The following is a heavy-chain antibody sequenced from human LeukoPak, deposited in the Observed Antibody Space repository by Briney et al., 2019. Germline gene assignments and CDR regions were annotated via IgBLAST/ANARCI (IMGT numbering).Heavy chain of an antibody. V-gene: IGHV3-23*01. CDR1: GFTFRTSA. D-gene: IGHD3-10*01. J-gene: IGHJ4*02. CDR2: INGADYST. Sequence: GGSLRLSCAASGFTFRTSAMSWVLQAPGKGLQWVSSINGADYSTYYADSVKGRFTISRDSSKNILYLQMNSLRTDDTAIYYCASANPTPRGINFDSWGQGTLVTVSS. CDR3: ASANPTPRGINFDS.